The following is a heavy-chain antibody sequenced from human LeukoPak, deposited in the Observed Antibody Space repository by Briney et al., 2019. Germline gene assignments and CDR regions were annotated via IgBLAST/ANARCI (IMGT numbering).Heavy chain of an antibody. CDR2: KWYDGSSE. D-gene: IGHD3-9*01. J-gene: IGHJ4*02. Sequence: GGSLRLSCAASGFTFSSFGMHWVRQAPGKGLEWVTLKWYDGSSEYYVDSVKGRFTISRDNSKNTLYLQINSLRAEDTAVYYCARDSYDILTGYYSGPDYWGQGTQVTVSS. V-gene: IGHV3-33*01. CDR1: GFTFSSFG. CDR3: ARDSYDILTGYYSGPDY.